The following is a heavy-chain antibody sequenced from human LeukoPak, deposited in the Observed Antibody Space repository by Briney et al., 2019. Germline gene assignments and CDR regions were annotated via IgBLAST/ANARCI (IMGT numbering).Heavy chain of an antibody. D-gene: IGHD3-16*01. Sequence: GGSLRLSCAASGFTFSTYWMSWVRQAPGKGLEWVSTINDAGSEKYYVDSVKGRFTISRDNSKNTLYLQMNSLRAEDTAVYYCAKDRTYESYYFDYWGQGTLVTVSS. CDR3: AKDRTYESYYFDY. J-gene: IGHJ4*02. CDR1: GFTFSTYW. CDR2: INDAGSEK. V-gene: IGHV3-7*01.